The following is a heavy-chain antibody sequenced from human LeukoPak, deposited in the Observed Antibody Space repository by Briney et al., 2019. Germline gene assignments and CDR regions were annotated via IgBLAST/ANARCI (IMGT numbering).Heavy chain of an antibody. V-gene: IGHV3-30*03. J-gene: IGHJ4*02. CDR1: GFTFSSYW. D-gene: IGHD6-6*01. CDR2: ISYDGSNE. CDR3: AGGKGTSYLSSFDY. Sequence: GGSLRLSCAASGFTFSSYWMSWVRQAPGKGLEWVAIISYDGSNEYYADSVKGRFTISRDNSKNTLYLQMNSLRAADTAVYYCAGGKGTSYLSSFDYWGQGTLVTVSS.